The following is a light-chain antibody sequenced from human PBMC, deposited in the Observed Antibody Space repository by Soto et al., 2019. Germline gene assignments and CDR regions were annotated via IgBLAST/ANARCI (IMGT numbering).Light chain of an antibody. V-gene: IGKV3-20*01. CDR3: QQYGSSPGIT. CDR1: QSVSSN. CDR2: GAS. J-gene: IGKJ5*01. Sequence: EIVMTQSPVTLSVSPGERATLSCRASQSVSSNLAWYQQKPGQAPSLLIYGASTRATDIPARFSGSGSGTDFTLTISRLEPEDFAVYYCQQYGSSPGITFGQGTRLEIK.